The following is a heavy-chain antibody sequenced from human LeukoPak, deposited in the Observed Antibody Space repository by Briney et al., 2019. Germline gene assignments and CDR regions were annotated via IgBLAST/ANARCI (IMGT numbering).Heavy chain of an antibody. Sequence: GGSLRLSGAASGFTFSSYWMSWVRRAPGRGLEWVANIKQDGSEKYYVDSVKGRFTISRDNAKNSLYLQMNSLRAEDTAVYYCARVDYDILTGRYWGQGTLVTVSS. J-gene: IGHJ4*02. CDR3: ARVDYDILTGRY. CDR1: GFTFSSYW. CDR2: IKQDGSEK. D-gene: IGHD3-9*01. V-gene: IGHV3-7*01.